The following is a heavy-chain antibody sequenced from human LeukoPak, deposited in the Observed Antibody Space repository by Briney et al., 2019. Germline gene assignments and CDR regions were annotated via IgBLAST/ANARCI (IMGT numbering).Heavy chain of an antibody. J-gene: IGHJ4*02. CDR2: ISSRVNYR. CDR3: ARDGLLDF. D-gene: IGHD5-12*01. V-gene: IGHV3-21*01. CDR1: GFTFSSYA. Sequence: GGSLRLSCAASGFTFSSYAMSWVRQAPGKGLEWVSSISSRVNYRYYADSMKGRFTISRDNAKNSLYLQMNGLRAEDTAVYYCARDGLLDFWGRGTLVTVSS.